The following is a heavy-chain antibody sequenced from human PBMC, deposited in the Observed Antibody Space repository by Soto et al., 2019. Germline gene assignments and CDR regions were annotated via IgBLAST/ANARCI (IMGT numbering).Heavy chain of an antibody. CDR1: GASISSGSYF. CDR2: THYSRST. Sequence: QVQLQESGPGLVKPSQTLSVTCTVSGASISSGSYFWSWIRQHPGKGLEWIGYTHYSRSTFYNPSLTSRLTISADTSKNQVSLTLKSVTAADTAVYFCARVDTSMVNYFDHWGQGILVAVSS. D-gene: IGHD5-18*01. CDR3: ARVDTSMVNYFDH. J-gene: IGHJ4*02. V-gene: IGHV4-31*03.